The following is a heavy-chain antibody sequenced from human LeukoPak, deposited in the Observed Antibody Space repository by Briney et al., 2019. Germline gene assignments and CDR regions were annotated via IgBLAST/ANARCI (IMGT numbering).Heavy chain of an antibody. CDR1: GYTFTSYY. D-gene: IGHD5-24*01. Sequence: ASVKVSCRASGYTFTSYYMHWVRQAPGQGLEWMGIINPSGGSTSYAQKFQGRVTMTRDTSTSTVYMELSSLRSEDTAVYYCARVGEMATIAGYWGQGTLVTVSS. CDR3: ARVGEMATIAGY. CDR2: INPSGGST. J-gene: IGHJ4*02. V-gene: IGHV1-46*01.